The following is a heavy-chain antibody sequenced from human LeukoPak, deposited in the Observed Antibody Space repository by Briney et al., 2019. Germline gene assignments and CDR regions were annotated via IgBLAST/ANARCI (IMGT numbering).Heavy chain of an antibody. Sequence: GGSLRLSCAASGFTDSSNYMSWVRQAPGKGLEWVSVIYGGDSTYYADSVKGRFTISRDISKTTLYLQMNSLRAEDTAVYYCARVYSSGYYNPDWYFDLWGRGTLVTVSS. CDR2: IYGGDST. CDR1: GFTDSSNY. CDR3: ARVYSSGYYNPDWYFDL. D-gene: IGHD3-22*01. J-gene: IGHJ2*01. V-gene: IGHV3-53*01.